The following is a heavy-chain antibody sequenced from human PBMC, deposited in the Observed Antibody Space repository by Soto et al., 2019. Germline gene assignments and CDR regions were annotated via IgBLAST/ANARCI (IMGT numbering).Heavy chain of an antibody. CDR2: IYHSGST. V-gene: IGHV4-4*02. D-gene: IGHD3-10*01. CDR1: GGSISSSNW. CDR3: ARDTLLWFGGVRWFDP. J-gene: IGHJ5*02. Sequence: QVQLQESGPGLVKPSGTLSLTCAVSGGSISSSNWWSWVRQPPGKGLEWIGEIYHSGSTNYNPSLKRRVTISVDKSKNQFSLKLSSVTAADTAVYYCARDTLLWFGGVRWFDPWGQGTLVTVSS.